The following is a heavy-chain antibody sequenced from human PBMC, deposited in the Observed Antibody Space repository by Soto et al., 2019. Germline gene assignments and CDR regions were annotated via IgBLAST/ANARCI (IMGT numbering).Heavy chain of an antibody. J-gene: IGHJ4*02. D-gene: IGHD4-17*01. Sequence: EVQLLESGGGVVQPGGSLRLSCAASGFTFSNYAMSWVRQAPGKGLEWVSAISGSTINTYYADSVKGRFTISRDNSKNTLYLQMNSLRAEDTAVFYCAKSTGFNYWGQGTLVTVSS. CDR2: ISGSTINT. CDR1: GFTFSNYA. V-gene: IGHV3-23*01. CDR3: AKSTGFNY.